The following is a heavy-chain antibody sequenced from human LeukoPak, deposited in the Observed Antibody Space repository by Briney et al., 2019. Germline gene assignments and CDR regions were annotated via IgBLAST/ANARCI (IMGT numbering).Heavy chain of an antibody. CDR3: ARGITIFGVVTRPDY. V-gene: IGHV3-33*08. D-gene: IGHD3-3*01. CDR2: IWYDGSNK. J-gene: IGHJ4*02. Sequence: GGSLRLSCAASEFTFSSYGMHWVRQAPGKGLEWVAVIWYDGSNKYYADSVKGRFTISRDNSKNTLYLQMNSLRAEDTAVYSCARGITIFGVVTRPDYWGQGTLVTVSS. CDR1: EFTFSSYG.